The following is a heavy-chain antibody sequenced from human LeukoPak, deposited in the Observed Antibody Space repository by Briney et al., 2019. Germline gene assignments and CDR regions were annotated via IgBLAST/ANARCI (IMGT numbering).Heavy chain of an antibody. J-gene: IGHJ4*02. D-gene: IGHD6-19*01. CDR1: GFSLSTRGVD. Sequence: SGPTLVNPTQTLTLTCTFSGFSLSTRGVDVGWIRQPPGKALEWLALIYWDDVTRYSPSLQSRLTITKDTSKNQVVLTMTNMDPVDTATYYCAHRRYNSVWYPFNYWGQGTLVTVSS. CDR3: AHRRYNSVWYPFNY. V-gene: IGHV2-5*02. CDR2: IYWDDVT.